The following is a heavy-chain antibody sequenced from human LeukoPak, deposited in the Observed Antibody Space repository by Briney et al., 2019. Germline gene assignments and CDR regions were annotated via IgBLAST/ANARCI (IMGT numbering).Heavy chain of an antibody. CDR2: INPNSGGT. CDR3: ARHPLGYCSSTSCYAWEN. J-gene: IGHJ4*02. Sequence: ASVKVSCKASGYTFTGYYMYWVRQAPGQGLEWMGRINPNSGGTNYAQKFQGRVTMTRDTSISTAYMELSRLRSDDTAVYYCARHPLGYCSSTSCYAWENWGQGTLVTVSS. V-gene: IGHV1-2*06. CDR1: GYTFTGYY. D-gene: IGHD2-2*01.